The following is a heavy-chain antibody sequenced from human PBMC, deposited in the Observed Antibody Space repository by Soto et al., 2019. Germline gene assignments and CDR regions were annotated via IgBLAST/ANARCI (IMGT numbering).Heavy chain of an antibody. Sequence: GRSLRLSCSASLFTVSSNYMSWVRQAPGKGLECVSVISGSGGSTYYADSVKGRFTISRDNSKNTLYLQMNSLRAEDTAVYYCAKDLNGNTIVWGQGTLVTVSS. J-gene: IGHJ4*02. CDR3: AKDLNGNTIV. V-gene: IGHV3-23*01. CDR1: LFTVSSNY. CDR2: ISGSGGST. D-gene: IGHD1-1*01.